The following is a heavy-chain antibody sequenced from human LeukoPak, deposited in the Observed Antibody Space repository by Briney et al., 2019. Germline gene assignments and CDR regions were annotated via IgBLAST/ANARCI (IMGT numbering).Heavy chain of an antibody. V-gene: IGHV4-59*01. CDR2: IYYSGGA. Sequence: PSETLSLTCAVYGGSFSGYYWSWIRQPPGKGLEWIGYIYYSGGADYNPSLKSRVAVSVDTSKNQFSLKLTSVTAADTAVYYCARDASTRKYFQHWGQGTLVTVSS. CDR1: GGSFSGYY. CDR3: ARDASTRKYFQH. J-gene: IGHJ1*01. D-gene: IGHD3-16*01.